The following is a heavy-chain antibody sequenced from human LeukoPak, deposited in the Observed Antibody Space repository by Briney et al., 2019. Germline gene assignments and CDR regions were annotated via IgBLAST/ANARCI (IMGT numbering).Heavy chain of an antibody. J-gene: IGHJ6*03. V-gene: IGHV3-9*01. CDR1: GFNFGDYA. D-gene: IGHD2-15*01. CDR2: ISWNSHTI. CDR3: TKVAGGSSSGKVYYYTDV. Sequence: GGSLRLSCAASGFNFGDYAMHWVRHAPGKGLEWVSGISWNSHTIAYADSVRGRFTISRDSAENSLYLQMNSLRAEDTALYYCTKVAGGSSSGKVYYYTDVWGKGTTVTVSS.